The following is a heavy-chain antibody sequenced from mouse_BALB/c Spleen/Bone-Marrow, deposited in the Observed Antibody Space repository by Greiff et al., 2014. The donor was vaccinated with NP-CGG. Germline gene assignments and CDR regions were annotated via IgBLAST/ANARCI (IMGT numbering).Heavy chain of an antibody. D-gene: IGHD2-4*01. J-gene: IGHJ3*01. Sequence: VQLQQSGAELVKPGASVKLSCKASGYTFTSYYMYWVKQRPGQGLEWIGGINPSNGGTNFNEKFKSRATLTVDKSSNTAYMQLGSLTSEDSAVYYCTRGDDYDEEFAYWGQGTLVTVSA. CDR1: GYTFTSYY. V-gene: IGHV1S81*02. CDR2: INPSNGGT. CDR3: TRGDDYDEEFAY.